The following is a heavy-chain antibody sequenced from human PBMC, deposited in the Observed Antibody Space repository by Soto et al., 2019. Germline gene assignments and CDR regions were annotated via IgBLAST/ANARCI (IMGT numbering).Heavy chain of an antibody. CDR2: IDWDDDK. J-gene: IGHJ6*02. V-gene: IGHV2-70*01. CDR1: GFSLSTSGMC. Sequence: SGPTLVNPTQTLTLTCTFSGFSLSTSGMCVSWIRQPPGKALEWLALIDWDDDKYYSTSLKTRLTISKDTSKNQVVLTMTNMDPVDTATYYCARAVYSSGWYGHGMDVWGQGTTVTVSS. CDR3: ARAVYSSGWYGHGMDV. D-gene: IGHD6-19*01.